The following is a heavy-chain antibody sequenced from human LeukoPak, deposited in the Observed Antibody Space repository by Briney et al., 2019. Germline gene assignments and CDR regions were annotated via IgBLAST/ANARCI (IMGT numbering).Heavy chain of an antibody. D-gene: IGHD3-10*01. CDR3: ARGDTTSGSGFDY. CDR2: INPNSGGT. J-gene: IGHJ4*02. Sequence: ASVKVSCKASGYTFTGYYMHWVRQAPGQGREWMGRINPNSGGTNYAQKFQGRVTITRDTSISTAYMELSRLRSDDTAVYYCARGDTTSGSGFDYWGQGTLVTVSS. V-gene: IGHV1-2*06. CDR1: GYTFTGYY.